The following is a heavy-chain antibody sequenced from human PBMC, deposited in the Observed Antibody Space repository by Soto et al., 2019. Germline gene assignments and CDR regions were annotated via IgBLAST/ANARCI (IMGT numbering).Heavy chain of an antibody. CDR3: STAIGWYDPYGMDV. CDR2: IESKTEGVTT. Sequence: GGSLRLSCAASGFTFNYPWMTWVRQAPGKGLEWVGRIESKTEGVTTDYATPVKGRFTISRDESKNTLYLQMDSLKTEDTAVYYCSTAIGWYDPYGMDVWGHGTTVTSP. D-gene: IGHD6-19*01. J-gene: IGHJ6*02. CDR1: GFTFNYPW. V-gene: IGHV3-15*04.